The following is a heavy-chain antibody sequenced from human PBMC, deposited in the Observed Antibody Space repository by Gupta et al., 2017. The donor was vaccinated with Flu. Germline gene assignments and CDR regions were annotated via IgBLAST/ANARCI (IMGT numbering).Heavy chain of an antibody. J-gene: IGHJ4*02. CDR2: ISSSSSYI. Sequence: RQDPGKGLEWFSSISSSSSYIYYAGSVKGRFTISRHNAKNSLYLQMNSLRAEDTAVYYCARAWDVTVAGTFDYWGQGTLVTVSS. V-gene: IGHV3-21*01. CDR3: ARAWDVTVAGTFDY. D-gene: IGHD6-19*01.